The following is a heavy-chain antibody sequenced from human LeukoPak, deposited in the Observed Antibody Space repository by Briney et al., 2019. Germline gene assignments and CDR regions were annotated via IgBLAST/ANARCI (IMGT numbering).Heavy chain of an antibody. V-gene: IGHV6-1*01. Sequence: SQTLSLTCAISGDSVSSNSAAWNWIRQSPSRGLEWLGRTYYRSKWYNDYAVSVKSRITINPDTSKNQFSLQLNSVTPEDTAVYYCASFQLGLWSRDYYYMDVWGKGTTVTVSS. CDR3: ASFQLGLWSRDYYYMDV. J-gene: IGHJ6*03. CDR1: GDSVSSNSAA. CDR2: TYYRSKWYN. D-gene: IGHD5-18*01.